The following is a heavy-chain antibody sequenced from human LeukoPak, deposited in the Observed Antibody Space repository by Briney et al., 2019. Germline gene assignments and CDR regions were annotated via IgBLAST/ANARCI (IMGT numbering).Heavy chain of an antibody. D-gene: IGHD4-17*01. V-gene: IGHV4-34*01. CDR1: GGSFSGYY. CDR3: ARGPLMTTVTTSGDY. Sequence: SETLSLTWAVYGGSFSGYYWSWIRQPPGKGLEWIGEINHSGSTNYNPSLKSRVTISVDTSKNQFSLKLSSVTAADTAVYYCARGPLMTTVTTSGDYWGQGTLVTVSS. J-gene: IGHJ4*02. CDR2: INHSGST.